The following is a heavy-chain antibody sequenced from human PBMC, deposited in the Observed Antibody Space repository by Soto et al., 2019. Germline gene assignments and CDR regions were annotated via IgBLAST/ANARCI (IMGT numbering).Heavy chain of an antibody. CDR1: GVSINSYY. D-gene: IGHD5-12*01. V-gene: IGHV4-59*08. CDR3: ARHAIVTTIDRVYLDY. J-gene: IGHJ4*02. CDR2: MFYSGGS. Sequence: SETLSLACNVSGVSINSYYWSWIRQPPGKGLEWIGYMFYSGGSSYNPSLKSRVTMSVDTSNNQFSLKLSSVTAADTAVYYCARHAIVTTIDRVYLDYWGQGTLVTVSS.